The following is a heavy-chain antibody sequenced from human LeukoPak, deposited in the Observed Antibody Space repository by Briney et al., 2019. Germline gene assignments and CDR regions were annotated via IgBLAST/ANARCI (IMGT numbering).Heavy chain of an antibody. V-gene: IGHV4-39*01. CDR2: IYYSGST. D-gene: IGHD3-22*01. Sequence: SETLSLTCTVSGGSISSSSYYWGWIRQPPGKGLEWIGSIYYSGSTYYNPSLKSRVTISVDTSKNQFSLKLSSVTAADTAVYYCARHATTYYYDSSGYYYPYYFDYWGQGTLVTVSP. J-gene: IGHJ4*02. CDR1: GGSISSSSYY. CDR3: ARHATTYYYDSSGYYYPYYFDY.